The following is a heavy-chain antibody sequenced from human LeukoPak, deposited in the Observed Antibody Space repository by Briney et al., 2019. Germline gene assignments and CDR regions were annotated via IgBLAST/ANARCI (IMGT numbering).Heavy chain of an antibody. Sequence: GGSLRLSCAASGFTFSSYAMSWLPHAPGKALEGVSAICGSGGSTYYADSVKGRFTISRDNSKNTLYLQMNSLRAEDTAVYYCAKDRGYCSSTSCYQGLFLDVWGQGTTVTVSS. V-gene: IGHV3-23*01. D-gene: IGHD2-2*01. CDR3: AKDRGYCSSTSCYQGLFLDV. CDR1: GFTFSSYA. J-gene: IGHJ6*02. CDR2: ICGSGGST.